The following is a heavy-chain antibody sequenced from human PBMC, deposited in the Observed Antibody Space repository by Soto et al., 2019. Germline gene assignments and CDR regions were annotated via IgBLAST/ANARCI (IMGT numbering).Heavy chain of an antibody. CDR2: ISGSGGST. J-gene: IGHJ4*02. CDR3: AKAAERMVRGELDY. Sequence: EVPLLESGGGLVQPGGSLRLSCAASGFTFSSYAMSWVRQAPGKGLEWVSAISGSGGSTYYADSVKGRFTISRDNSTNTLYLRMNSLRAEDTAVYYCAKAAERMVRGELDYWGQGTLVTVSS. D-gene: IGHD3-10*01. V-gene: IGHV3-23*01. CDR1: GFTFSSYA.